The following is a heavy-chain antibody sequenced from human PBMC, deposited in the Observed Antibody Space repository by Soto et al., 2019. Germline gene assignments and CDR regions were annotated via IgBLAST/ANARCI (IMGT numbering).Heavy chain of an antibody. J-gene: IGHJ5*02. CDR1: GFTFSGYW. CDR2: SKSDGTMT. CDR3: ARSDWFDP. Sequence: GGSLRLSCAASGFTFSGYWMHWVRQAPGKGLVWVSRSKSDGTMTMYADSVKGRLTSSLDHSKNTLYLQMNSLREEDTAVDYCARSDWFDPSGQGTLVTVSS. V-gene: IGHV3-74*03.